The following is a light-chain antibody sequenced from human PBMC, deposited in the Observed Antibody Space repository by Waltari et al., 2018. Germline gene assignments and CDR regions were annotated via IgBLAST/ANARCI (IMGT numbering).Light chain of an antibody. J-gene: IGKJ1*01. CDR1: QSVSNW. CDR3: QQYNDDPRT. Sequence: DIQMTQSPSNLSASVGDRVTITCRASQSVSNWLAWYQQKPGKAPNLLIYKASSLESGVPSRFSGSGSGTEFTLTISSLQPDDFATYYCQQYNDDPRTFGQGTEVEFK. CDR2: KAS. V-gene: IGKV1-5*03.